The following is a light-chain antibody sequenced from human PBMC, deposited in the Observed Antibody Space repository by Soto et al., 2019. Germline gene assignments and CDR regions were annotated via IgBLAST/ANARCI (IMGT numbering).Light chain of an antibody. V-gene: IGKV2-30*01. CDR1: QILVDRDGNTY. CDR3: MQGTLWPWT. Sequence: DVVMTQSPLSLPVTLGQPASISCSSSQILVDRDGNTYFNWYQRRPGQPPRRLIYKISYRDSGVPDRFSGSGSGTYFTLKISRVEAEDVGFYYCMQGTLWPWTCGQGTKWIS. CDR2: KIS. J-gene: IGKJ1*01.